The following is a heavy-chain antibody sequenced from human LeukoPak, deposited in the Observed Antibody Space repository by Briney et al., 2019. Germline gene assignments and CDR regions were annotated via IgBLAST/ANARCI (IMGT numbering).Heavy chain of an antibody. J-gene: IGHJ3*02. CDR3: ARDYGRGLGENAFDI. CDR2: IGRAGDT. D-gene: IGHD3-16*01. CDR1: GFTFSTYD. Sequence: SGGSLRLSCAASGFTFSTYDMHWVRQATGKGLEWVSAIGRAGDTHYPGSVKGRFTISRDNAKNSLYLQMNSLRAADTAVYYCARDYGRGLGENAFDIWGQGTVVTVSS. V-gene: IGHV3-13*04.